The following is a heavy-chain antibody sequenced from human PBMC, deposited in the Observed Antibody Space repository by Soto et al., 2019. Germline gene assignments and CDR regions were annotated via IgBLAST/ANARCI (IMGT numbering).Heavy chain of an antibody. Sequence: EVQLVESGGGVVQTGGSLRLSCAASGFTFSSRWMHWVRQAPGKGLVWVSRINSDGTTITYADSVKGRFTISRDNAKNTLYLQMNSLRAEDTAVYYCARGTQTTVTTRLFDCWGQGTLVTVSS. CDR2: INSDGTTI. CDR1: GFTFSSRW. J-gene: IGHJ4*02. D-gene: IGHD4-17*01. V-gene: IGHV3-74*01. CDR3: ARGTQTTVTTRLFDC.